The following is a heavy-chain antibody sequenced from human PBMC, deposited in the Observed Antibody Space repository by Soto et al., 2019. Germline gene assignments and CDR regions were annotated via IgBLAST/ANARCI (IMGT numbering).Heavy chain of an antibody. CDR2: IHYSGRT. Sequence: SETLSLTCSVSNGSISGFYWTWIRQPPGKILEWIGYIHYSGRTDYNPSLTSRATMSVDTSKNQFSLNLKSITAADTAVYYCVRVRVGIGNHFDPWVRGTLVTVSS. D-gene: IGHD1-26*01. CDR3: VRVRVGIGNHFDP. J-gene: IGHJ5*02. V-gene: IGHV4-59*12. CDR1: NGSISGFY.